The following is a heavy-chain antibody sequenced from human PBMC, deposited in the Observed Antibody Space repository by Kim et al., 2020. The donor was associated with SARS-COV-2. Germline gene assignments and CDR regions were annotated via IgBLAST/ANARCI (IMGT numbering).Heavy chain of an antibody. V-gene: IGHV4-39*07. CDR2: IYYSGST. CDR3: AREALSYDILTGYYKLGGMDV. D-gene: IGHD3-9*01. J-gene: IGHJ6*02. Sequence: SETLSLTCTVSGGSISSSSYYWGWIRQPPGKGLEWIGSIYYSGSTYYNPSLKSRVTISVDTSKNQFSLKLSSVTAADTAVYYCAREALSYDILTGYYKLGGMDVWGQGTTVTVSS. CDR1: GGSISSSSYY.